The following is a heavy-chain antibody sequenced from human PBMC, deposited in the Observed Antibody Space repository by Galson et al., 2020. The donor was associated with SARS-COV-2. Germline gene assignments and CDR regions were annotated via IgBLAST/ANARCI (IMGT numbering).Heavy chain of an antibody. CDR2: ISGSGGST. CDR3: AKAHCSGGSCYEDSYYYYMDV. CDR1: GFTFSSYA. Sequence: GESLKISCAASGFTFSSYAMSWVRQAPGKGLEWVSAISGSGGSTYYADSVKGRFTISRDNSKNTLYLQMNSLRAEDTAVYYCAKAHCSGGSCYEDSYYYYMDVWGKGTTVTVSS. D-gene: IGHD2-15*01. V-gene: IGHV3-23*01. J-gene: IGHJ6*03.